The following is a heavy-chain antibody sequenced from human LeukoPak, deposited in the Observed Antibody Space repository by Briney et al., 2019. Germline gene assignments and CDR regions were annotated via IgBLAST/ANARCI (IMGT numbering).Heavy chain of an antibody. CDR2: INHSGST. V-gene: IGHV4-34*01. J-gene: IGHJ6*02. D-gene: IGHD6-13*01. Sequence: ASETLSLTCAVYGGSFSGYYWSWIRQPPGKGLEWIGEINHSGSTNYNPSLKSRVTISVDTSKNQFSLKLSSVTAADTAVCYCARGPLAAAGTLTYYYGMDVWGQGTTVTVSS. CDR1: GGSFSGYY. CDR3: ARGPLAAAGTLTYYYGMDV.